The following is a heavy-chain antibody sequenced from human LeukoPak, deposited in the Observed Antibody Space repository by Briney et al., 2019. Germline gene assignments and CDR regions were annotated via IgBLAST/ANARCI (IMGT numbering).Heavy chain of an antibody. V-gene: IGHV3-33*01. CDR2: IWYDGSNK. J-gene: IGHJ4*02. CDR3: ARGYQLLSN. Sequence: GRSLRLSCAASGFTFSSYGMHWVRQAPGKGLEWVAVIWYDGSNKYYADSVKGRFTISRDNSKNSLYLQMNSLRAEDTAVFYCARGYQLLSNWGQGTLVTVSS. D-gene: IGHD2-2*01. CDR1: GFTFSSYG.